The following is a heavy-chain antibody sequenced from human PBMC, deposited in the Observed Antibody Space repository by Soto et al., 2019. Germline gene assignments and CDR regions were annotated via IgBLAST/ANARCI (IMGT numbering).Heavy chain of an antibody. V-gene: IGHV3-23*01. D-gene: IGHD2-2*01. CDR3: AKDPLCTELLCPYYYYMDV. Sequence: GGSLRLSCAASGFTFSSYAMSWVRQAPGKGLEWVSAISGSGGSTYYADSVKGRFTISRDNSKNTLYLQMNSLRAEDTAVYYCAKDPLCTELLCPYYYYMDVWGKGTTVTVSS. CDR2: ISGSGGST. CDR1: GFTFSSYA. J-gene: IGHJ6*03.